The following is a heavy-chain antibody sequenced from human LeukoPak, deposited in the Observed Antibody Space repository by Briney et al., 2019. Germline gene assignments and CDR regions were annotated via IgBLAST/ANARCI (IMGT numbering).Heavy chain of an antibody. Sequence: GGSLRLSCAASGFTFNRYWMSWVRQAPGKGLEWVANIKQDGSEKYYVDSVKGRFTISRDNAKNSLYLQMNSLRAADTAVYYCARESAVLRYFDWLYEIDYWGQGTLVTVSS. CDR1: GFTFNRYW. CDR2: IKQDGSEK. CDR3: ARESAVLRYFDWLYEIDY. J-gene: IGHJ4*02. D-gene: IGHD3-9*01. V-gene: IGHV3-7*03.